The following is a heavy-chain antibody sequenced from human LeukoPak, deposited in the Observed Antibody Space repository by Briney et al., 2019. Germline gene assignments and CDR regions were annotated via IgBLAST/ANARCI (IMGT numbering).Heavy chain of an antibody. CDR2: ISSSSGYI. CDR1: GFTFSSYS. J-gene: IGHJ4*02. D-gene: IGHD2-21*02. CDR3: ARAQRGGDSMAGFDY. V-gene: IGHV3-21*01. Sequence: GGSLRLSCAASGFTFSSYSMNWVRQAPGKGLEWVSSISSSSGYIYYADSVKGRFTISRDNAKNSLYLQMNSLRAEDTAVYYCARAQRGGDSMAGFDYWGQGTMVTVSS.